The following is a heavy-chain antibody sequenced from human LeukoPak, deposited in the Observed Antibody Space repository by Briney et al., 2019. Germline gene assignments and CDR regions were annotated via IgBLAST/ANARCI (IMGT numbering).Heavy chain of an antibody. J-gene: IGHJ4*02. CDR3: GKGDRKKWDY. CDR1: GFTFSSYG. Sequence: PGGSLRLSCAASGFTFSSYGMHWVRQAPGRGLEWVSAIIGSGDATFYADSVKGRFTISRDNSKYTLYLQMNSLRAEDTAIYYCGKGDRKKWDYGGQGTLVTVSS. CDR2: IIGSGDAT. D-gene: IGHD2-15*01. V-gene: IGHV3-23*01.